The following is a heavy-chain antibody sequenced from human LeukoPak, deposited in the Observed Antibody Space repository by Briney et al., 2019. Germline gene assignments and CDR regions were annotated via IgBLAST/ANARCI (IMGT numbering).Heavy chain of an antibody. CDR3: ARDGKYHDITLY. V-gene: IGHV3-48*03. CDR1: GFTFSSYE. Sequence: PGGSLRLSCAASGFTFSSYEMNWVRQAPGKRLEWVSYITPSGSTIYYADSVKGRFTISRDNAKNSLSLQMNSLTAEDTAVYYCARDGKYHDITLYWGQGTLGTVSA. D-gene: IGHD3-9*01. CDR2: ITPSGSTI. J-gene: IGHJ4*02.